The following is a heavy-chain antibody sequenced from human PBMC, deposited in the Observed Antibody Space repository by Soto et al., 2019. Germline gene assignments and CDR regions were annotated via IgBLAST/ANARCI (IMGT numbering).Heavy chain of an antibody. CDR1: GFTCISYA. J-gene: IGHJ6*02. Sequence: GGSLRLSCAASGFTCISYAMHWVRQAPGKGREWVAVISYDGSNKYYADSVKGRFTISRDNSKNTLYLQMNSLRAEDTAVYYCARPTKWELLQYYYYYGMDVWGQGTTVTVSS. V-gene: IGHV3-30-3*01. CDR2: ISYDGSNK. D-gene: IGHD1-26*01. CDR3: ARPTKWELLQYYYYYGMDV.